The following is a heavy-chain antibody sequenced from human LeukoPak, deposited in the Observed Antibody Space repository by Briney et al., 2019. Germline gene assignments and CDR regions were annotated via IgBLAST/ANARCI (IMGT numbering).Heavy chain of an antibody. D-gene: IGHD3-9*01. J-gene: IGHJ4*02. CDR2: IKEDGSAQ. Sequence: PGGSLRLSCVASGFTFSRDWMSWVRQAPGKGLEWVANIKEDGSAQYYADSVKGRFTISRDNTKNSLYLQMNSLTAEDTAMYYCAKDGDGYHNWGQRALVTVSS. V-gene: IGHV3-7*01. CDR3: AKDGDGYHN. CDR1: GFTFSRDW.